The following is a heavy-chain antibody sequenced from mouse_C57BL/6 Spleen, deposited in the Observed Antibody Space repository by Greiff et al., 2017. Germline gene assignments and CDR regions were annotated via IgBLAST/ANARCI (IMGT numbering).Heavy chain of an antibody. J-gene: IGHJ2*01. CDR3: ARGEGNWDLGYSFDY. D-gene: IGHD4-1*01. CDR1: GYTFTSYW. CDR2: IYPGSGST. Sequence: VQLQQPGAELVKPGASVKMSCKASGYTFTSYWITWVKQRPGQGLEWIGDIYPGSGSTNYNEKFKGKATLTVDTSSSTAYMQLSSLTSEDSAVYDCARGEGNWDLGYSFDYWGQGTTLTVAS. V-gene: IGHV1-55*01.